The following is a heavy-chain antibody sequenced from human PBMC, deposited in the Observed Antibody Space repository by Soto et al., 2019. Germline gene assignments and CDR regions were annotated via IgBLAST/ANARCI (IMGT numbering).Heavy chain of an antibody. V-gene: IGHV3-15*01. D-gene: IGHD3-16*01. J-gene: IGHJ6*03. Sequence: GGSLRLSCAASGFTFSNAWMSWVRQAPGKGLEWVGRIKSKTDGGTTDYAAPVKGRFTISRDDSKNTLYLQMNSLKTEDTAVYYCTPDPGGPPPYYYYYYMDVWGKGTTVTVSS. CDR3: TPDPGGPPPYYYYYYMDV. CDR1: GFTFSNAW. CDR2: IKSKTDGGTT.